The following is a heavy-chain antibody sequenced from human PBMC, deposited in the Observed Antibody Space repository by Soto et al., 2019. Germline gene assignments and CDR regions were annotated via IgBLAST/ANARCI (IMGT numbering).Heavy chain of an antibody. D-gene: IGHD4-17*01. CDR1: GGSISSSRYY. V-gene: IGHV4-39*01. CDR3: ARLEGTYGDFDY. Sequence: SETLSLTCTVSGGSISSSRYYWGWIRQPPGKGLEWIGSIYYSGSTYYNPSLKSRVTISVDTSKNQFSLKLSSVTAADTAVYYCARLEGTYGDFDYWGQGTLVTVSS. J-gene: IGHJ4*02. CDR2: IYYSGST.